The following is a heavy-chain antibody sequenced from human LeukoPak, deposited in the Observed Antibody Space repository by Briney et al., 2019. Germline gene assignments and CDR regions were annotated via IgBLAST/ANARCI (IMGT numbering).Heavy chain of an antibody. CDR2: ISAYNGNT. V-gene: IGHV1-18*01. CDR3: ARDVFYGSGSDLYYFDY. Sequence: ASVKVSCKASGYTFTSYGISWVRQAPGQGLEWMGWISAYNGNTNYAQKLQGRVTMTTGTSTSTAYMELRSLRSDDTAVYYCARDVFYGSGSDLYYFDYWGQGTLVTVSS. CDR1: GYTFTSYG. J-gene: IGHJ4*02. D-gene: IGHD3-10*01.